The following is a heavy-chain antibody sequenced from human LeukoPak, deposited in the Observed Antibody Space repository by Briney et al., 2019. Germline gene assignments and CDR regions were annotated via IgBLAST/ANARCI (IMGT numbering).Heavy chain of an antibody. V-gene: IGHV4-38-2*01. CDR1: GYSIRSGSY. Sequence: SETLFLTCDVSGYSIRSGSYWGWIRQPPGKGLEWIGCMFHSGDTYHNPSLKSRVTISADTSKNQFSLKLTSVTAADTAVYYCAKVGAYGDYARHDYWGQGTLVTVSS. D-gene: IGHD4-17*01. CDR2: MFHSGDT. J-gene: IGHJ4*02. CDR3: AKVGAYGDYARHDY.